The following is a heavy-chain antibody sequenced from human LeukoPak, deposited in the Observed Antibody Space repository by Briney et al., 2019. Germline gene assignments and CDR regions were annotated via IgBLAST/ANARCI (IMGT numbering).Heavy chain of an antibody. J-gene: IGHJ6*02. CDR3: ARVRRKITIFGVVTRDRYYYYGMDV. D-gene: IGHD3-3*01. V-gene: IGHV3-72*01. Sequence: PGGSLRLSCAASGFTFSDHYMDWVRQAPGKGLEWVGRTRNKANSYTTEYAASVKGRFTISRDDSKNSLYLQMNSLKTEDTAVYYCARVRRKITIFGVVTRDRYYYYGMDVWGQGTTVTVSS. CDR1: GFTFSDHY. CDR2: TRNKANSYTT.